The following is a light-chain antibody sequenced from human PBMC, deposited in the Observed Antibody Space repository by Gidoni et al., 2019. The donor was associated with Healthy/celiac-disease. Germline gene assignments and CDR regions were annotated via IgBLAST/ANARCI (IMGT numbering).Light chain of an antibody. CDR2: KAS. CDR3: QQYNSYLFT. CDR1: QSISSW. V-gene: IGKV1-5*03. Sequence: DIQMTQSPSTLSASVGDRVTITCRDSQSISSWLAWYQQKPGKAPKLLIYKASSLESGVPSRFSGSGSGTEFTLTISSLQPDDFATYYCQQYNSYLFTFGHGTKVDIK. J-gene: IGKJ3*01.